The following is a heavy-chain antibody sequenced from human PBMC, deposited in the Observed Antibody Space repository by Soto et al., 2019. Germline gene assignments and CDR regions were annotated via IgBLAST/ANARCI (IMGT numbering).Heavy chain of an antibody. CDR2: IWYDGSHK. Sequence: GGSLRLSCAASGFTFSSYGMHWVRQAPGKGLEWVAVIWYDGSHKYYADSVKGRFTISRDNSKNTLYPQMNSLRAEETAVYYCAREYSSSSSFGYWGQGTLVPVSS. J-gene: IGHJ4*02. V-gene: IGHV3-33*01. CDR1: GFTFSSYG. D-gene: IGHD6-6*01. CDR3: AREYSSSSSFGY.